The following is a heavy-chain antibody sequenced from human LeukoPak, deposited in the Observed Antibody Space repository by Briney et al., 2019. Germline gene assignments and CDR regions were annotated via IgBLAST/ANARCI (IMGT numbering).Heavy chain of an antibody. V-gene: IGHV1-69*04. CDR2: FNPSGYNP. CDR1: GGTFSSYA. D-gene: IGHD3-16*01. J-gene: IGHJ4*02. CDR3: ARELHGGYFDY. Sequence: ASVKVSCKASGGTFSSYAISWVRQAPGQGLEWMGIFNPSGYNPNYAQTTYSQKLQGGVTMTGDTSTSTAYVELSSLSSEDTAIYYCARELHGGYFDYWGQGTLVAVSS.